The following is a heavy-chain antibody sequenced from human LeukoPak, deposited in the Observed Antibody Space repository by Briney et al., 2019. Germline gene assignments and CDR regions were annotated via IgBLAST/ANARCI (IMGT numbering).Heavy chain of an antibody. V-gene: IGHV3-72*01. CDR1: GFSFSDHY. Sequence: GGSLRLSCAASGFSFSDHYMDWVRQAPGKGLEWVGRIRKEDDNYITQYAASVKDRFTISRDDSKSSLYLHMNSLKVEDTALYYCARVYSSGWEVSGYWGQGTLVTVSS. CDR2: IRKEDDNYIT. J-gene: IGHJ4*02. CDR3: ARVYSSGWEVSGY. D-gene: IGHD6-19*01.